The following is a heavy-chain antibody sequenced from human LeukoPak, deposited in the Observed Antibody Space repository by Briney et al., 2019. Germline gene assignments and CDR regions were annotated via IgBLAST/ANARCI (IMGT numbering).Heavy chain of an antibody. Sequence: GGSLRLSCAASGFTFDDYAMHWVRQAPGKGLEWVSGISWNSGSIGYADSVKGRFTISRDNAKNSLYLQMNSLRAEDTALYYCAKDMAVAGTTPPHYYYYYGMDVWGQGTTVTVSS. CDR2: ISWNSGSI. CDR1: GFTFDDYA. CDR3: AKDMAVAGTTPPHYYYYYGMDV. V-gene: IGHV3-9*01. J-gene: IGHJ6*02. D-gene: IGHD6-19*01.